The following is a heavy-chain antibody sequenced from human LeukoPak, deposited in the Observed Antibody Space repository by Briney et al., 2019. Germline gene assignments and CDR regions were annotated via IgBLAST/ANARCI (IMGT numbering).Heavy chain of an antibody. V-gene: IGHV3-74*01. D-gene: IGHD3-16*01. CDR3: AKSETSATTFLDY. Sequence: GGSLRLSCAASGFTFSSYWMHWVRQAPGKGLVWVSRINSDGSSTSYADSVKGRFTISRDNSKNTLYLQMNSLRAEDTAVYYCAKSETSATTFLDYWGQGTLVTVSS. CDR1: GFTFSSYW. CDR2: INSDGSST. J-gene: IGHJ4*02.